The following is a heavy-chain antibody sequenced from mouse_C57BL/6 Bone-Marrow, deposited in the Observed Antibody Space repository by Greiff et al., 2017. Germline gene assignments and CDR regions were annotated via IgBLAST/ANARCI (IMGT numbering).Heavy chain of an antibody. V-gene: IGHV1-62-2*01. D-gene: IGHD1-1*02. CDR1: GYTFTEYT. CDR2: FYPGSGSI. CDR3: ARHEWGELWLMGFAY. Sequence: VKLVESGAELVKPGASVKLSCKASGYTFTEYTIHWVKQRSGQGLEWIGWFYPGSGSIKYNEKFKDKATLTADKSSSTVYMELSRLTSEDSAVYFCARHEWGELWLMGFAYWGQGTLVTVSA. J-gene: IGHJ3*01.